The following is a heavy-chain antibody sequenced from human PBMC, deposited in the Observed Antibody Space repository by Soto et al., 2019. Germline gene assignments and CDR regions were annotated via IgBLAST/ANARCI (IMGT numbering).Heavy chain of an antibody. D-gene: IGHD5-12*01. CDR3: ARLVATIRFRWCDP. V-gene: IGHV3-11*01. Sequence: QVQLVESGGGLVKPGGSLRLSCAASGFTFSESYMSWIRQAPGKGLEWVSHITYSGTTTYYSDAVQGRFTISRDNVKNTLYLQMNSLRPEDTAGYYCARLVATIRFRWCDPWGQGTRVTVSS. J-gene: IGHJ5*02. CDR2: ITYSGTTT. CDR1: GFTFSESY.